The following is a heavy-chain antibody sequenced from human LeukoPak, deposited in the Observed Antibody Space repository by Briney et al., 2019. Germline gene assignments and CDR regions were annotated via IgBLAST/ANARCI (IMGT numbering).Heavy chain of an antibody. CDR3: ARFKYYYDSSDAFDI. CDR2: IYYSGST. J-gene: IGHJ3*02. CDR1: GGSISSCSYY. Sequence: SETLSLTCTVSGGSISSCSYYWGWIRQPRGKGLEWIGSIYYSGSTYYNPSLKSRVTISVDTSRNQFSLKLSSVTAADTAVYYCARFKYYYDSSDAFDIWGQGTMVTVSS. D-gene: IGHD3-22*01. V-gene: IGHV4-39*01.